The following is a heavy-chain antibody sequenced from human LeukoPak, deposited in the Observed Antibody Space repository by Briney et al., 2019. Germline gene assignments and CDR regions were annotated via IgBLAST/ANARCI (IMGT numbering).Heavy chain of an antibody. CDR3: ARDDYRDGYMAWFDP. CDR1: GFTVSSNY. J-gene: IGHJ5*02. V-gene: IGHV3-53*01. D-gene: IGHD5-24*01. CDR2: IYSGGST. Sequence: GGSLRLSCAASGFTVSSNYMSWVRQAPGKGLEWVSVIYSGGSTYYADSVRGRFTISRDNSKNTLYLQMNSLGAEDTAVYYCARDDYRDGYMAWFDPWGQGTLVTVSS.